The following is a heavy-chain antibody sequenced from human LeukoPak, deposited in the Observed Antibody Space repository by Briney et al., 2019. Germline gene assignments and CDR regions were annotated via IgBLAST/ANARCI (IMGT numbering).Heavy chain of an antibody. CDR3: ARRLSSSWHTPHGH. J-gene: IGHJ4*02. D-gene: IGHD2-2*01. CDR1: ALTFSNYW. CDR2: IKEDGSET. V-gene: IGHV3-7*01. Sequence: GGSLRLSCASSALTFSNYWMSWVRQAPGKGLEWVANIKEDGSETYYLDSVKGRSTISRDNAKNSLFLQMNSLRAEDTAVYYCARRLSSSWHTPHGHWGQGTLVTVSS.